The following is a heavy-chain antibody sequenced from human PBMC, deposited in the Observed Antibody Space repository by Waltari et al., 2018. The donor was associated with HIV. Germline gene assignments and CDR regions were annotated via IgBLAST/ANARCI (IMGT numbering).Heavy chain of an antibody. J-gene: IGHJ4*02. CDR2: IYPGDADA. D-gene: IGHD3-10*01. V-gene: IGHV5-51*03. Sequence: EVQLVQSGAEVKKPGESLKISCKGSGYRFSRYWIGWVRQMPGKGLEWMAIIYPGDADARYSPSFQGQVTISADQSIGTAYLQWSSLKASDTAMYYCARRGLYYFDSWGQGTLVTVSS. CDR3: ARRGLYYFDS. CDR1: GYRFSRYW.